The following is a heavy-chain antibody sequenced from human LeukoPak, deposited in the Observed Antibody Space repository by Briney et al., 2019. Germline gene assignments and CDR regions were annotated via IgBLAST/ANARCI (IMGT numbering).Heavy chain of an antibody. D-gene: IGHD3-22*01. CDR2: TYYRSKWYN. J-gene: IGHJ6*02. CDR1: GDSVSSNSAA. V-gene: IGHV6-1*01. Sequence: SQTLSLTCAISGDSVSSNSAAWNWIRQSPSRGLEWLGRTYYRSKWYNDYAVSVKSRITINPDTSKNQLSLQLNSVTPEDTAVYYCARDLPDYYDSKGKGYYYGMDVWGQGTTVTVSS. CDR3: ARDLPDYYDSKGKGYYYGMDV.